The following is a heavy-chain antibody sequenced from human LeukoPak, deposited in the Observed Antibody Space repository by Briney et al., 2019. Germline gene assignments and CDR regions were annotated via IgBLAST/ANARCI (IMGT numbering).Heavy chain of an antibody. V-gene: IGHV3-23*01. D-gene: IGHD5-18*01. J-gene: IGHJ3*02. Sequence: GGSLRLSCVASGFTFSSYWLHWVRQAPGKGLEWVSAISGSGGSTYYADSVKGRFTISRDNSKNTLYLQMNSLRAEDTAVYYCAKGGYSYGLDAFDIWGQGTMVTVSS. CDR2: ISGSGGST. CDR3: AKGGYSYGLDAFDI. CDR1: GFTFSSYW.